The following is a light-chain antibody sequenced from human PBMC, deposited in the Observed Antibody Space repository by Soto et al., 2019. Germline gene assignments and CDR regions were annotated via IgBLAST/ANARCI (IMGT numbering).Light chain of an antibody. CDR3: QQYGSSPLFT. V-gene: IGKV3-20*01. J-gene: IGKJ3*01. CDR2: GAS. CDR1: HSVSSSY. Sequence: VVLTQSPGTLSLSPGERATLSCGASHSVSSSYLAWYQQKPGQAPRLLIYGASSRATGIPDRFSGSGSGTDFTLTISRLEPEDFAVYYCQQYGSSPLFTFGHGTKVDIK.